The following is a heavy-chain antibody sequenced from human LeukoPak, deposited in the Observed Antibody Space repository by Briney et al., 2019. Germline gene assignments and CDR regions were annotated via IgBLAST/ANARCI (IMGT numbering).Heavy chain of an antibody. D-gene: IGHD2-15*01. CDR1: GGSLCGYY. Sequence: SETLSLTCAVYGGSLCGYYWSWIRQPPGKGLEWIGEINHSGSTNYNPSLKSRVTISVDASKKQFSLTLSSVTAADTAVYYCARRVVVAALGYWGQGALVTVSS. CDR2: INHSGST. CDR3: ARRVVVAALGY. V-gene: IGHV4-34*01. J-gene: IGHJ4*02.